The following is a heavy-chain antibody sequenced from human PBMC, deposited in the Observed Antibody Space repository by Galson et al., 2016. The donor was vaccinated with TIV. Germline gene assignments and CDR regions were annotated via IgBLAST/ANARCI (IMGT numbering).Heavy chain of an antibody. CDR2: IDAYSGNM. Sequence: SVKVSCKASGYIFANFGISWLRQAPGQGPEWMGWIDAYSGNMNYAQNLQGRLTVTTDTSTSTAYIELQSLTSDDTALYYCARDPRHTYGRFDYWGQGTLVTVSA. CDR3: ARDPRHTYGRFDY. CDR1: GYIFANFG. V-gene: IGHV1-18*01. J-gene: IGHJ4*02. D-gene: IGHD3-10*01.